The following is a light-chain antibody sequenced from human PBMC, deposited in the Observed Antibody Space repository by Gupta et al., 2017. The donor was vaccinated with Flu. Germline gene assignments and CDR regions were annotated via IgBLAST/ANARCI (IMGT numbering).Light chain of an antibody. Sequence: DIQMIQSLSSLSASVGDRITITCRASQGIRNDLAWYQQKPGKAPKRLIYAASTLQSGVPSRFGGSGSGTEFTLTISSLQPEDFASYYCLQHNSLWTFGQGTKVEIK. CDR1: QGIRND. CDR3: LQHNSLWT. J-gene: IGKJ1*01. CDR2: AAS. V-gene: IGKV1-17*01.